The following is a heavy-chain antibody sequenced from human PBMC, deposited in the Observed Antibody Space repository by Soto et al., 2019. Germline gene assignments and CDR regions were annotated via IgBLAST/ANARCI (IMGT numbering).Heavy chain of an antibody. D-gene: IGHD6-19*01. J-gene: IGHJ4*02. V-gene: IGHV3-74*01. CDR2: INSDGSSI. CDR1: GFTFSSYW. CDR3: ARETGYSSGWRQDY. Sequence: GGSLRLSCAASGFTFSSYWMHWVRQAPGKGLVWVSRINSDGSSISYADSVKGRFTISRDNAKNTLYLQMNSLRVEYTAVYYCARETGYSSGWRQDYWGQGTLVTVSS.